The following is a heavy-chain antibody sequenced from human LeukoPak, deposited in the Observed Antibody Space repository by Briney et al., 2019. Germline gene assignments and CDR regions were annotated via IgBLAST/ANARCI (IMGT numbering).Heavy chain of an antibody. CDR1: GFTFYSYW. CDR3: VRYGSGSHFDY. D-gene: IGHD3-10*01. V-gene: IGHV3-7*01. J-gene: IGHJ4*02. CDR2: INQDGSEK. Sequence: PGGSLRLSCAASGFTFYSYWMSWVRQAPGKGLEWVANINQDGSEKYYVDSVKGRFTISRDNAKNPLYLQMNSLRAEDTAVYYCVRYGSGSHFDYWGQGTLVTVSS.